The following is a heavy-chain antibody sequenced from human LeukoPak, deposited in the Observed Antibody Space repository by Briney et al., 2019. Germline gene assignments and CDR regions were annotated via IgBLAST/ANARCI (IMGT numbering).Heavy chain of an antibody. D-gene: IGHD5-12*01. J-gene: IGHJ6*02. CDR2: IWYDGSNK. CDR1: GFTFSSYG. Sequence: RGSLRLSCAASGFTFSSYGMHWVRQAPGKGLEWVAVIWYDGSNKYYADSVKGRFTISRDNSKNTLYLQMNSLTAEDTAVYCCARDYVDIVATIGGDYYYGMDVWGQGTTVTVSS. V-gene: IGHV3-33*01. CDR3: ARDYVDIVATIGGDYYYGMDV.